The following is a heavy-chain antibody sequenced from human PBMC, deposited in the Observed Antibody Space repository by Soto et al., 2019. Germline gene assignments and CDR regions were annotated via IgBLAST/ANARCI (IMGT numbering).Heavy chain of an antibody. D-gene: IGHD3-22*01. CDR1: GYTFTGYY. CDR2: INPNSGGT. Sequence: GASVKVSCKASGYTFTGYYMHWVRQAPGQGLEWMGWINPNSGGTNYAQKFQGWVTMTRDTSISTAYMELSRLRSDDTAVYYCARGPEGSGNPFRVNYMDVWGKGTTVTVSS. J-gene: IGHJ6*03. CDR3: ARGPEGSGNPFRVNYMDV. V-gene: IGHV1-2*04.